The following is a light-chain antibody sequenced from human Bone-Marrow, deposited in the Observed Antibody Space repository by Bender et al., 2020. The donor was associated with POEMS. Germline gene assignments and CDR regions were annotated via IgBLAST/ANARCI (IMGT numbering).Light chain of an antibody. Sequence: QSVLTQPPSASGTPGQRVTISCSGGSSNIGAHAVNWYQHLPGTAPKLLIYSSHRRPSEVPDRCSGSRSGTSASLAIGGLQSEDEADYYCAVWDDCLNGWVFGGGTKLTVL. CDR3: AVWDDCLNGWV. CDR1: SSNIGAHA. CDR2: SSH. J-gene: IGLJ3*02. V-gene: IGLV1-44*01.